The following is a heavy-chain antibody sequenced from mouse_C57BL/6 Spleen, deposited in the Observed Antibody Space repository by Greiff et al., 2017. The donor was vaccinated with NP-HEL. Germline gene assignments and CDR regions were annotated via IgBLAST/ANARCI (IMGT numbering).Heavy chain of an antibody. CDR3: ARRNYQYYFDY. CDR1: GYAFSSSW. V-gene: IGHV1-82*01. J-gene: IGHJ2*01. Sequence: VHLVESGPELVKPGASVKISCKASGYAFSSSWMNWVKQRPGKGLEWIGRIYPGDGDTNYNGKFKGKATLTADKSSSTAYMQLSSLTSEDSAVYFCARRNYQYYFDYWGQGTTLTVSS. D-gene: IGHD1-1*01. CDR2: IYPGDGDT.